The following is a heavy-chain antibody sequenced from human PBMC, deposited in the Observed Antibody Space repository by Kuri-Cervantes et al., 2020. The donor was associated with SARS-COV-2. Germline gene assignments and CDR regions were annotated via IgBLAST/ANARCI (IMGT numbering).Heavy chain of an antibody. CDR3: ARTGDLAFDY. CDR1: GGSISSYY. V-gene: IGHV4-4*07. Sequence: ESLKISCTVSGGSISSYYWSWIRQPAGKGLEWIGRIYTSGSTNYNPSLKSRVTMSVDTSKNQFSLKLSSVTAADTAVYYCARTGDLAFDYWGQGTLVTVSS. D-gene: IGHD7-27*01. CDR2: IYTSGST. J-gene: IGHJ4*02.